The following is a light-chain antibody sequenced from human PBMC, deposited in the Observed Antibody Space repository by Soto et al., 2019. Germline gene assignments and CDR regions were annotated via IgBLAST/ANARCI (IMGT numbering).Light chain of an antibody. CDR2: EVS. CDR3: CSYAGSSTHAV. CDR1: SSDVGSYNL. J-gene: IGLJ7*01. V-gene: IGLV2-23*02. Sequence: QSALTQPASVSGSPGQSITISCTGTSSDVGSYNLVSWYQQLPGKAPKLMIYEVSKRPSGVSNRFSGSKSGNTASLTISGLQAEDEADYYCCSYAGSSTHAVFGGGTQLTVL.